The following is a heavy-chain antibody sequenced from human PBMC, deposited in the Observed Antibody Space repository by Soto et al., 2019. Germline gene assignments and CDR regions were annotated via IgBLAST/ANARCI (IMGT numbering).Heavy chain of an antibody. Sequence: SETLSLTCTVSGGSISSGDYYWSWIRQPPGKGPEWIGYIYYSGSTYYNPSLKSRVTISVDTSKNQFSLKLSSVTAADTAVYYCARDRGYYDSSGYYYNWFDPWGQGTLVTVSS. D-gene: IGHD3-22*01. J-gene: IGHJ5*02. CDR2: IYYSGST. V-gene: IGHV4-30-4*08. CDR1: GGSISSGDYY. CDR3: ARDRGYYDSSGYYYNWFDP.